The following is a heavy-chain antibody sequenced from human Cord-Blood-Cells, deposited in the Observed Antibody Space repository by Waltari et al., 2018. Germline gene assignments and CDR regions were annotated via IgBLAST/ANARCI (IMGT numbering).Heavy chain of an antibody. J-gene: IGHJ3*02. Sequence: EVQLVESGGGLVKPGGSLRLSCAASGFTFSSYSMNWVRQAPGKGLEWGSSISSSSSYIYYADSVKGRFTISRDNAKNSLYLQMNSLRAEDTAVYYCARDRYSGSYYAFDIWGQGTMVTVSS. D-gene: IGHD1-26*01. V-gene: IGHV3-21*01. CDR1: GFTFSSYS. CDR3: ARDRYSGSYYAFDI. CDR2: ISSSSSYI.